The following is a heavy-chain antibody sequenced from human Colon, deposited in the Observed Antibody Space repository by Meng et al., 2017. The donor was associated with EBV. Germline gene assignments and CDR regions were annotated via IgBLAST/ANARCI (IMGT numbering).Heavy chain of an antibody. CDR3: ARRRYYYGSGSYHSYYLDY. J-gene: IGHJ4*02. D-gene: IGHD3-10*01. CDR2: IYYNGST. V-gene: IGHV4-39*01. Sequence: PRLQGPGPGLVKPSAPLSLTCTVSGGSISISSYYWGWIRQPPGKGLEWIGSIYYNGSTYYNPSLKSRVTISVDTSKNQFSLKLNSVTAADTAVYYCARRRYYYGSGSYHSYYLDYWGQGALVTVSS. CDR1: GGSISISSYY.